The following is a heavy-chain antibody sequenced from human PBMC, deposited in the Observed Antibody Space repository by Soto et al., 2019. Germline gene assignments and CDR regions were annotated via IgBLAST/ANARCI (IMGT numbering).Heavy chain of an antibody. V-gene: IGHV3-23*01. CDR1: GFTFSSFA. D-gene: IGHD3-10*01. CDR2: ISGSGGST. Sequence: EMQLLESGGGLVQPGGSLRLSCAASGFTFSSFAMSWVRQAPGKGLDWVSAISGSGGSTYSADSVKGRFTISRDNSKNTLYLQMSSLRAEDTAVYYCARGFSAEKGSPPDFWGQGSLVTVSS. CDR3: ARGFSAEKGSPPDF. J-gene: IGHJ4*02.